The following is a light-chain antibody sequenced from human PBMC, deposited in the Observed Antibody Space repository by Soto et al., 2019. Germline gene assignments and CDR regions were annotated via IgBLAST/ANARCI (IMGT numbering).Light chain of an antibody. J-gene: IGKJ3*01. CDR1: QGISRW. CDR2: AAS. Sequence: DIQMTQSPSSVSASVGDTVTVTCRASQGISRWFAWYQQKPGKAPRLLIYAASSLQNGVPPRFSGTYSGTDFSLTISTLQPGDSATYFCQQPRDFPRTFGRGTNADIK. CDR3: QQPRDFPRT. V-gene: IGKV1-12*01.